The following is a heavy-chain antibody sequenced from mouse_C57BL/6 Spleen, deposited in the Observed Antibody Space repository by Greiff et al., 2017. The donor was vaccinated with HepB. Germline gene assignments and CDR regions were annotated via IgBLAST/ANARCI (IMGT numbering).Heavy chain of an antibody. J-gene: IGHJ4*01. D-gene: IGHD1-1*01. V-gene: IGHV1-74*01. CDR3: AIEPYYYGRSRAMDY. CDR1: GYTFTSYW. Sequence: QVQLQQPGAELVKPGASAKVSCKASGYTFTSYWMHWVKQRTGQGLEWIGRIHPSDSDTNYNQKFKGKATLSVDKSSSTAYMQLSSLTAEDTAVYYGAIEPYYYGRSRAMDYWGQGTSVTVSS. CDR2: IHPSDSDT.